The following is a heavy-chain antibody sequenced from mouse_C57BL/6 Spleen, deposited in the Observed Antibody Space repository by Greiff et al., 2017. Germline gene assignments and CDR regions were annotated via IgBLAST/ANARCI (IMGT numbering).Heavy chain of an antibody. D-gene: IGHD4-1*01. CDR2: IYPGDGDT. J-gene: IGHJ4*01. Sequence: QVQLKQSGAELVKPGASVKISCKASGYAFSSYWMNWVKQRPGKGLEWIGQIYPGDGDTNYNGKFKGKATLTADKSSSTAYMQLSSLTSEDSAVYCCARKGLTGSYAMDYWGQGTSVTVSS. V-gene: IGHV1-80*01. CDR1: GYAFSSYW. CDR3: ARKGLTGSYAMDY.